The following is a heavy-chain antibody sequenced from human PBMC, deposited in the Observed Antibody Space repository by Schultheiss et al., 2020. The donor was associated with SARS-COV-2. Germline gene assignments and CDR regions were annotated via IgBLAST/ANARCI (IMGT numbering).Heavy chain of an antibody. D-gene: IGHD4-17*01. CDR2: IIPIFGTA. CDR3: ARVPRDYGDYFQH. J-gene: IGHJ1*01. CDR1: GYTFTSYG. V-gene: IGHV1-69*13. Sequence: SVKVSCKASGYTFTSYGISWVRQAPGQGLEWMGGIIPIFGTANYAQKFQGRVTITADESTSTAYMELSSLRSEDTAVYYCARVPRDYGDYFQHWGQGTLVTVSS.